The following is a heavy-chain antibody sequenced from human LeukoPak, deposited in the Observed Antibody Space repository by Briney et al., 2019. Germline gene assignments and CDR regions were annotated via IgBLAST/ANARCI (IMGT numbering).Heavy chain of an antibody. J-gene: IGHJ4*02. D-gene: IGHD6-13*01. CDR2: ISPNSGGT. CDR1: GYTFTGYY. CDR3: ARDGAVYSSSWPDY. Sequence: ASVKVSCKASGYTFTGYYMHWVRQAPGQGLEWMGWISPNSGGTNYAQKFQGRVTMTRDTSISTAYMELSRLRSDDTAVYYCARDGAVYSSSWPDYWGQGTLVTVSS. V-gene: IGHV1-2*02.